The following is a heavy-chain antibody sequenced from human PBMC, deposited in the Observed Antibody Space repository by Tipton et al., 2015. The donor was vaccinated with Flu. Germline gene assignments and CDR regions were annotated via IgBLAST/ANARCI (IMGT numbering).Heavy chain of an antibody. CDR1: GYSISSRYY. Sequence: TLSLTCTVSGYSISSRYYWGWIRQTPGKGLEWIGNVHESGSGYYNPSLRSRVTIAVDRPKNEFSLRLTSVTAADTAVYDCARRDYSYYVSEPRNWFDSWGQGTLVTVSS. CDR3: ARRDYSYYVSEPRNWFDS. D-gene: IGHD5-18*01. J-gene: IGHJ5*01. CDR2: VHESGSG. V-gene: IGHV4-38-2*02.